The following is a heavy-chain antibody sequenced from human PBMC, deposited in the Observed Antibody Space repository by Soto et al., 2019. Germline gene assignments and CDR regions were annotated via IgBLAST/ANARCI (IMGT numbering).Heavy chain of an antibody. V-gene: IGHV3-7*01. CDR1: GFPFSIHW. J-gene: IGHJ4*02. CDR2: LNQNGREK. CDR3: AGGSY. Sequence: EMHLVGSGGGLVQPGGSLRLSCAASGFPFSIHWMNWVRQAPGKGLEWVANLNQNGREKYYVDSVKGRFTISRDNAKNSLSLQMNSLRAEDTAVYYCAGGSYWGQGTLVTVSS.